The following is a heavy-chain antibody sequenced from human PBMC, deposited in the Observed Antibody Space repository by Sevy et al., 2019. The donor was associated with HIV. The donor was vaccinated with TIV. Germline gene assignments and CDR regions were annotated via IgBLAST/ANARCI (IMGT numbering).Heavy chain of an antibody. J-gene: IGHJ4*02. Sequence: GGSLRLSCAASGFNIRVYWMLWVRQAPGKGLEWVANINEDGSTKYYLESVKGRFTISRDNAENSLFLQMNSLRVEETAVYYCVRALFKADSLWGQGTLVTVSS. D-gene: IGHD2-21*01. CDR1: GFNIRVYW. CDR3: VRALFKADSL. CDR2: INEDGSTK. V-gene: IGHV3-7*01.